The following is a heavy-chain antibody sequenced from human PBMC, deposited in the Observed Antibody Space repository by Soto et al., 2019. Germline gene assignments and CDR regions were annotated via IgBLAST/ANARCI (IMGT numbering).Heavy chain of an antibody. CDR1: GGTFSSYA. J-gene: IGHJ4*02. V-gene: IGHV1-69*01. CDR2: IIPIFGTA. D-gene: IGHD6-19*01. Sequence: QVQLVQSGAEVKKPGSSVKVSCKASGGTFSSYAISWVRQAPGQGLEWMGGIIPIFGTANYAQKFQGRVTLTADESTRTASMELSSLRSEDTAVYYCARGPPSVAGSYFDYWGQGTLVTVSS. CDR3: ARGPPSVAGSYFDY.